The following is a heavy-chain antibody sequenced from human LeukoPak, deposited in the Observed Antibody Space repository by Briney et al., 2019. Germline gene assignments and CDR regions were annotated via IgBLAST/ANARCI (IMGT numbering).Heavy chain of an antibody. J-gene: IGHJ4*02. CDR1: GFTFSSYA. Sequence: GSLRLSCAASGFTFSSYAMSWVRQAPGKGLEWVSAISGSGGSTYYADSVKGRFTISRDNSKNTVYLQLNSLRAEDTAVYYCAKDGDTAGYNTHYFDYWGQGTLVTVSS. CDR2: ISGSGGST. D-gene: IGHD5-24*01. CDR3: AKDGDTAGYNTHYFDY. V-gene: IGHV3-23*01.